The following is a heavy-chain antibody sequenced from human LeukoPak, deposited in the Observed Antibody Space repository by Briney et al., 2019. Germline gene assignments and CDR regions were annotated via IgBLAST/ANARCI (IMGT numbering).Heavy chain of an antibody. J-gene: IGHJ6*02. V-gene: IGHV3-53*01. CDR2: IYSGGST. CDR3: ARDTVTTFRFRDYQHYGMDV. CDR1: GFTVSSNH. D-gene: IGHD4-17*01. Sequence: GGSLRLSCAASGFTVSSNHMSWVRQAPGKGLEWVSVIYSGGSTYYADSVKGRFTISRDNSKNTLYLQMNSLRAEDTAVYYCARDTVTTFRFRDYQHYGMDVWGQGTTVTVSS.